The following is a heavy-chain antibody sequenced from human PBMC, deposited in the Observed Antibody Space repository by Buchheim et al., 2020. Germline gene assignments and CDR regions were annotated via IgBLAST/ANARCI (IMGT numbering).Heavy chain of an antibody. J-gene: IGHJ4*02. CDR2: ILYDGSNN. D-gene: IGHD3-22*01. V-gene: IGHV3-30*03. Sequence: VQLVESGGGVVQPGRSLRLSCAASGFTFSSYGMHWVRQAPGKGLEWVAVILYDGSNNYYADSVKGRFTISRDNSKNTLYLQMNSLRAEDTALYFCATENYYDSSAYLDSWGQGTL. CDR1: GFTFSSYG. CDR3: ATENYYDSSAYLDS.